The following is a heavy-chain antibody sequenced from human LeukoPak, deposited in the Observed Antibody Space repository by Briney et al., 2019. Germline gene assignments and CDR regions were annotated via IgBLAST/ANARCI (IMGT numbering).Heavy chain of an antibody. J-gene: IGHJ6*04. Sequence: KPGASVKVSCKASGYTFTNYYMHWVRLAPGQGLEWMGVIDPSAGSTTYAQKFQGRVTMTRDTATSTVYMELSSLRSDDTAVYYCARAHYASSNIKVPFDVWGKGTTVTVSS. CDR2: IDPSAGST. CDR1: GYTFTNYY. CDR3: ARAHYASSNIKVPFDV. V-gene: IGHV1-46*01. D-gene: IGHD3-22*01.